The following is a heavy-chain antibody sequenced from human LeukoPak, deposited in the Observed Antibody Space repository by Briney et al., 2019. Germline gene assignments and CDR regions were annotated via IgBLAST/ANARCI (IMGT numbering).Heavy chain of an antibody. V-gene: IGHV3-66*02. CDR2: IYSGGST. CDR3: ARLPNY. J-gene: IGHJ4*02. Sequence: PGGSLRLSCAASGFTVSTHYMTLVRQAPGKGLEWVSVIYSGGSTYYADSVTGRFTISRDNSKNTLYLQMNSLRTEDTAVYYCARLPNYWGQGTPVTVSS. CDR1: GFTVSTHY.